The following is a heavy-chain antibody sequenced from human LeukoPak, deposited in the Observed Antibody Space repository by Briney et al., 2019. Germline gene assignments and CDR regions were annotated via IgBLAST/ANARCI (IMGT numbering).Heavy chain of an antibody. CDR1: GFTFSSYA. CDR2: ISGSGGST. CDR3: AKGERESLWFGDVFGY. J-gene: IGHJ4*02. Sequence: GGSLRLSCAASGFTFSSYAMSWVRQAPGKGLEWVSAISGSGGSTYYADSVKGRFTISRDNSKNTLYLQMNSLRAEDTAVYYCAKGERESLWFGDVFGYWGQGTLVTVSS. D-gene: IGHD3-10*01. V-gene: IGHV3-23*01.